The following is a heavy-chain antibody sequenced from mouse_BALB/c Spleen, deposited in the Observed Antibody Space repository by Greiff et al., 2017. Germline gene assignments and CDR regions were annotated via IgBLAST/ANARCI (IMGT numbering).Heavy chain of an antibody. V-gene: IGHV5-6-2*01. D-gene: IGHD2-4*01. CDR1: GFTFSSYY. Sequence: EVQGVESGGGLVKLGGSLKLSCAASGFTFSSYYMSWVRQTPEKRLELVAAINSNGGSTYYPDTVKGRFTISRDNAKNTLYLQMSSLKSEDTALYYCASYYDYGEGFAYWGQGTLVTVSA. CDR3: ASYYDYGEGFAY. CDR2: INSNGGST. J-gene: IGHJ3*01.